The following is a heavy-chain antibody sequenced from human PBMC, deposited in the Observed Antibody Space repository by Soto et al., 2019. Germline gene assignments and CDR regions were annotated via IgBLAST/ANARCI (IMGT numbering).Heavy chain of an antibody. V-gene: IGHV3-7*03. CDR2: INQDGSEK. CDR1: GFTFSSYW. CDR3: ARATYGSGSSYYFHD. J-gene: IGHJ4*02. Sequence: GGSLRLSCAASGFTFSSYWMSWVRQAPGKGLEWVAHINQDGSEKYYVDSVKGRFTISRDNAKKSLYLQMNSLRAEDTAVYYCARATYGSGSSYYFHDWGEGTLVTVSS. D-gene: IGHD3-10*01.